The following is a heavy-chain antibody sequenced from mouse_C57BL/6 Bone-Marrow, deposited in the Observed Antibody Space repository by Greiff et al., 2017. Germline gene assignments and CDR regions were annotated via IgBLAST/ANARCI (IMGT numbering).Heavy chain of an antibody. CDR2: IWGVGST. D-gene: IGHD1-1*01. CDR1: GFSLTSYG. CDR3: ASSDYGSSYRFAY. Sequence: QVQLKESGPGLVAPSQRLSITCTVSGFSLTSYGVDWVRQSPGKGLEWLGVIWGVGSTNYNSALKSRLSISKDNSKSQVFLKMNSLQTDDTAMYYCASSDYGSSYRFAYWGQGTLVTVSA. V-gene: IGHV2-6*01. J-gene: IGHJ3*01.